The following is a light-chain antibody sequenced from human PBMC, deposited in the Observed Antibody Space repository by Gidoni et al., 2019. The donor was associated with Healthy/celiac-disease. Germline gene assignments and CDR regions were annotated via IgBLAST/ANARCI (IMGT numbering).Light chain of an antibody. V-gene: IGKV1-39*01. CDR3: QQSYSTPWT. Sequence: IPMSPSPSSLSASVGDRVTITCRASQSISSYLNWYQQKPGKAPKLLIYAASSLQSGVPSRFSGSGSGTDFTLTISSLQPEDFATYYCQQSYSTPWTFGQXTKVEIK. CDR2: AAS. J-gene: IGKJ1*01. CDR1: QSISSY.